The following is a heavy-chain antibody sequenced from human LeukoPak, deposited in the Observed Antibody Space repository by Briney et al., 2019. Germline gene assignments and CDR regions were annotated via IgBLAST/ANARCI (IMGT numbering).Heavy chain of an antibody. CDR1: GFTFSSYN. CDR3: AKNQPPTIFGVVIHRGAFDI. D-gene: IGHD3-3*01. J-gene: IGHJ3*02. V-gene: IGHV3-23*01. Sequence: GRSLRLSCAASGFTFSSYNMNWVRQAPGKGLEWVSAISGIGCSTYYAVSVKGRFTISRDNSKNTLYLQMNSLRAEDTAVYYCAKNQPPTIFGVVIHRGAFDIWGQGTMVTVSS. CDR2: ISGIGCST.